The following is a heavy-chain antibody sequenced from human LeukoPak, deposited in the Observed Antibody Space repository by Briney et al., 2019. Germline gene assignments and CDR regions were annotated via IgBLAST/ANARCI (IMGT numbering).Heavy chain of an antibody. CDR3: ARASSGSFYYFDY. CDR2: ISNSGST. CDR1: GGSISGNY. Sequence: WETLSLTCSVSGGSISGNYWSWIRQPAGKGLEWIGRISNSGSTNYNPSLKSRVTMSVDTAKNQFSLKLSSVTAADTAVYYCARASSGSFYYFDYWGEGTLVTVSS. D-gene: IGHD3-22*01. V-gene: IGHV4-4*07. J-gene: IGHJ4*02.